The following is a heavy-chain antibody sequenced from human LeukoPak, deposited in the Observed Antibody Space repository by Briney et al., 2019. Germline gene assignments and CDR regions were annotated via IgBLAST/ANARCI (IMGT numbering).Heavy chain of an antibody. CDR1: GYTFTSYG. CDR3: ARGPPIAAARSLGY. Sequence: ASVKVSCKASGYTFTSYGMSWVRQAPGQGLEWMGWISAYNGNTNYAQKLQGRVTMTTDTSTSTAYMELRSLRSDDTAVYYCARGPPIAAARSLGYWGQGTLVTVSS. V-gene: IGHV1-18*01. D-gene: IGHD6-13*01. J-gene: IGHJ4*02. CDR2: ISAYNGNT.